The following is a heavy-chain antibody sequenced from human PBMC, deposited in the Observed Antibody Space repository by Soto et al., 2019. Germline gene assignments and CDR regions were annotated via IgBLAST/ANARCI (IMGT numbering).Heavy chain of an antibody. CDR1: GYSFTSLH. D-gene: IGHD3-10*01. CDR3: ARGSPGPVDH. J-gene: IGHJ4*02. CDR2: MNPHSGET. Sequence: QVQLVQSGAEVRRPGASVKVSCKASGYSFTSLHFNWVRQATGQGLEWIGWMNPHSGETGYAQRFQGRVTMTRDISLRTAYMELRSLTSHDTGLLFLARGSPGPVDHWGQGTLVTVSS. V-gene: IGHV1-8*01.